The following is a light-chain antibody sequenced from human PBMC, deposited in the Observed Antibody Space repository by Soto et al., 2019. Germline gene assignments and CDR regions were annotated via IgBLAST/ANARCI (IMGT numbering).Light chain of an antibody. V-gene: IGKV3-11*01. CDR3: QHRNAWPPGAT. CDR1: QSISNY. Sequence: EIVLTQSPATLSLSPGERATLSCRASQSISNYLAWYQQKPGQAPRLLIYGASNRPTGTPARFSGSGSGTEFTLTISRLEPEDFAVYYCQHRNAWPPGATLGQGTRLEIK. CDR2: GAS. J-gene: IGKJ5*01.